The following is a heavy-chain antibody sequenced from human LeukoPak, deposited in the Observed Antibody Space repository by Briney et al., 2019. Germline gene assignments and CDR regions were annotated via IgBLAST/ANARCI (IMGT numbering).Heavy chain of an antibody. J-gene: IGHJ5*02. Sequence: SVKVSCKASGGTFSSYAISWVRQAPGQGLEWMGGIIPIFGTANYAQTFQGRVTITADESTSTAYMELSSLRSEDTAVYYCARDRVKNDYSNYWNWFDPWGQGTLVTVSS. V-gene: IGHV1-69*01. CDR2: IIPIFGTA. CDR3: ARDRVKNDYSNYWNWFDP. D-gene: IGHD4-11*01. CDR1: GGTFSSYA.